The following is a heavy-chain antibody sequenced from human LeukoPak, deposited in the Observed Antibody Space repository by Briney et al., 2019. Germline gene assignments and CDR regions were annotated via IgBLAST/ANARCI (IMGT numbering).Heavy chain of an antibody. CDR3: ARGLWFGSRYFDL. CDR2: IYYSGST. V-gene: IGHV4-39*01. Sequence: SETLSLTCTVSGGSISSSSYYWGGLRQPPGKGREWIGSIYYSGSTYYNPSLKSRVTISVGTSKNQFSLKLSSVTAADTAVYYCARGLWFGSRYFDLWGRGTLVTVSS. D-gene: IGHD3-10*01. J-gene: IGHJ2*01. CDR1: GGSISSSSYY.